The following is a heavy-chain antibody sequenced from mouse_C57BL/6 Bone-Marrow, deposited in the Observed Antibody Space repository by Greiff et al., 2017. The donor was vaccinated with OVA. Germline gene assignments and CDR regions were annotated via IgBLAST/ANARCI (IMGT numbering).Heavy chain of an antibody. CDR2: IDPSDSYT. Sequence: QVQLQQPGAELVKPGASVKLSCKASGYTLTSYWMQWVKQRPGQGLEWIGEIDPSDSYTNYNKKFKGKATLTVDTSSSTAYMQLSSLTSEDSAVYYCAIHIQWYDWYFDVWGTGTTVTVSS. D-gene: IGHD2-1*01. CDR1: GYTLTSYW. CDR3: AIHIQWYDWYFDV. J-gene: IGHJ1*03. V-gene: IGHV1-50*01.